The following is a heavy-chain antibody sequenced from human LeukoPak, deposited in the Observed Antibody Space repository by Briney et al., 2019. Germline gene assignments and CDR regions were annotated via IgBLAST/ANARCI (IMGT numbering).Heavy chain of an antibody. Sequence: PSETLSLTCAASGSSISGDYFWGWIRQPPGKGLERIGTINHRGTSYYNPSLMSRVTMSVDTSKNHFSLKLTSVTATDTAVYYSVRAAVDGPGHNAFDIWGQGTMVTVSS. J-gene: IGHJ3*02. CDR3: VRAAVDGPGHNAFDI. CDR2: INHRGTS. V-gene: IGHV4-38-2*01. CDR1: GSSISGDYF. D-gene: IGHD6-19*01.